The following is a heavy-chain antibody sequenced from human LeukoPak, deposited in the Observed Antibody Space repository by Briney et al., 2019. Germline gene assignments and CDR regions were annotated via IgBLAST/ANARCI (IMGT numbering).Heavy chain of an antibody. V-gene: IGHV3-64*01. Sequence: GGSLRLSCAASGFTFSSYAMHWVRQAPGKGLEYVSAISSNGGSTYYANSVKGGFTISRDNSKNTLYLQMGSLRAEDMAVYYCARGQVDTAMDYWGQGTLVTVSS. D-gene: IGHD5-18*01. CDR3: ARGQVDTAMDY. CDR2: ISSNGGST. CDR1: GFTFSSYA. J-gene: IGHJ4*02.